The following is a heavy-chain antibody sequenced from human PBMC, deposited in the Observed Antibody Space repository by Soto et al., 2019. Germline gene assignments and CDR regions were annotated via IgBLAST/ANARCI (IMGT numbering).Heavy chain of an antibody. J-gene: IGHJ4*02. CDR1: GYTFTSYG. Sequence: QVQLVQSGAEVKKPGASVKGSCKASGYTFTSYGISWVRQAPGQGLEWMGWISAYNGNTKYAQNLQGRVSMTTDTATSTAYMEMRSLRSDDTAVYYCASDLGAPIVDYWGQGTLVTVSS. CDR2: ISAYNGNT. CDR3: ASDLGAPIVDY. D-gene: IGHD1-26*01. V-gene: IGHV1-18*01.